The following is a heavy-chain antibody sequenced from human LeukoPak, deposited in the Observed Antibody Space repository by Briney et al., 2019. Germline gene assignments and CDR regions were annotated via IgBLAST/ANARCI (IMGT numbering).Heavy chain of an antibody. Sequence: PSETLSLTCAVYGGSFSGYYWSWIRQPPGKWLEWIGEINHSGSTNYNPSLKSRVTISVDTSKNQFSLKLSSVTAADTAVYYCARVEEGYGSGRRENYYYYYMDVWGKGTTVTISS. V-gene: IGHV4-34*01. CDR1: GGSFSGYY. CDR2: INHSGST. D-gene: IGHD3-10*01. CDR3: ARVEEGYGSGRRENYYYYYMDV. J-gene: IGHJ6*03.